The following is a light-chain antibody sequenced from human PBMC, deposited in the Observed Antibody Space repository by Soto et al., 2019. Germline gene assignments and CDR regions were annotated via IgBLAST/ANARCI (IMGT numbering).Light chain of an antibody. CDR3: QQYHNWPLT. CDR2: GAS. V-gene: IGKV3-15*01. J-gene: IGKJ4*01. Sequence: EIVMTQSPATLSVSPGERATLSRRASQSLTTDLAWYQQKPGQPPRLLIYGASTRATGIPARFSGSGSGTEFTLTIGSLQSEDFAIYYCQQYHNWPLTLGGGTKVDIK. CDR1: QSLTTD.